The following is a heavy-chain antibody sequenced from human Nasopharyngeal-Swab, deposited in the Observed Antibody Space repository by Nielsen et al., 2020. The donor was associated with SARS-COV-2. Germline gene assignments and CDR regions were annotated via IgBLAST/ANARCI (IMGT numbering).Heavy chain of an antibody. J-gene: IGHJ4*02. CDR3: AKQIVVPAAPYFDY. D-gene: IGHD2-2*01. Sequence: GESLKISCAASGFTFSSYGMHWVRQAPGKGLEWVAVISCDGSNKYYADSVKGRFTISRDNSKNTLYLQMNSLRAEDTAVYYCAKQIVVPAAPYFDYWGQGTLVTVSS. V-gene: IGHV3-30*18. CDR2: ISCDGSNK. CDR1: GFTFSSYG.